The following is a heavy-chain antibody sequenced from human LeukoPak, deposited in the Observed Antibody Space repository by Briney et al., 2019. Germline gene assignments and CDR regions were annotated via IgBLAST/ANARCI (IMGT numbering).Heavy chain of an antibody. V-gene: IGHV3-21*01. CDR1: GFTFSSYN. CDR3: TRLGAPYDKDEHR. J-gene: IGHJ5*02. D-gene: IGHD3-16*01. Sequence: PGGSLRLSCAASGFTFSSYNMNWVRQAPGKGLEWVSSITTSSGTHIYYAASVKGRFTISRDNAKNSLYLQMNGLRAEDTAVYYCTRLGAPYDKDEHRWGQGVLVTVSS. CDR2: ITTSSGTHI.